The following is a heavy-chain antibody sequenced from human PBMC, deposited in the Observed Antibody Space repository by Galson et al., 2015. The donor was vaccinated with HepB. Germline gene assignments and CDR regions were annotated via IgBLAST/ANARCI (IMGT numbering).Heavy chain of an antibody. V-gene: IGHV1-69*01. CDR2: IIPIFGTA. CDR3: ARAPNYYDSSGYYGDYYYYYGMDV. J-gene: IGHJ6*02. Sequence: SCKASGGTFSSYAISWVRQAPGQGLEWMGGIIPIFGTANYAQKFQGRVTITADESTSTAYMELSSLRSEDTAVYYCARAPNYYDSSGYYGDYYYYYGMDVWGQGTTVTVSS. D-gene: IGHD3-22*01. CDR1: GGTFSSYA.